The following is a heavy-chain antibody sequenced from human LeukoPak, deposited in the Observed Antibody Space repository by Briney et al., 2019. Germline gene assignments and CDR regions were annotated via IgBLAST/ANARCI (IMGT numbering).Heavy chain of an antibody. D-gene: IGHD4-17*01. Sequence: VASVKVSCKASGYTFTGYYMHWVRQAPGQGLEWMGIINPSGGSTSYAQKFQGRVTLTRDTSTSTVYMELSSLRSEDTAVYYCARDQTYGDYGGIPDYWGQGTLVTVSS. J-gene: IGHJ4*02. CDR1: GYTFTGYY. CDR3: ARDQTYGDYGGIPDY. CDR2: INPSGGST. V-gene: IGHV1-46*01.